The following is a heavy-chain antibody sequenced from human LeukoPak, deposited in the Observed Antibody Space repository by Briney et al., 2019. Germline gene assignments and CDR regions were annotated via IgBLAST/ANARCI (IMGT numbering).Heavy chain of an antibody. CDR3: ARDKWDSGSHGFDY. V-gene: IGHV1-18*01. Sequence: GASVKVSCKPSGYSFINYGISWVRQVPGQGLEWMGWSSAYNGNTNYAQKLQGRVTMTTDTSTSTAYMELRSLRSDDTAVYYCARDKWDSGSHGFDYWGQGTLVTVSS. CDR2: SSAYNGNT. J-gene: IGHJ4*02. CDR1: GYSFINYG. D-gene: IGHD1-26*01.